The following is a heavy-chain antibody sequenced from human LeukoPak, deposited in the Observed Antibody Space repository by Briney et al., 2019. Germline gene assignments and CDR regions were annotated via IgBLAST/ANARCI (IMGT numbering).Heavy chain of an antibody. CDR1: GYTLTELS. J-gene: IGHJ6*02. D-gene: IGHD6-13*01. CDR3: ATLGSSSDHYYYYGMDV. V-gene: IGHV1-24*01. CDR2: FDPEDGET. Sequence: ASVKVSCKVSGYTLTELSMHWVRQAPGKGLEWMGGFDPEDGETIYAQKFQGRVTMTEDTSTDTAYMELSGLRSEDTAVYYCATLGSSSDHYYYYGMDVWGQGTTVTVSS.